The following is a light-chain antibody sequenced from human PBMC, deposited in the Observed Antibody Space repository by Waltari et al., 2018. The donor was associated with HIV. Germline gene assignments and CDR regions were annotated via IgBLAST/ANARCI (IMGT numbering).Light chain of an antibody. J-gene: IGLJ2*01. V-gene: IGLV2-14*01. CDR3: RSYTSSSTVV. CDR2: DDS. CDR1: SSDVGGYNY. Sequence: QSALTQPASVSGSPGQSITISCTGTSSDVGGYNYVSWYHQHPGQAPKLMIYDDSNQPAWFSNRFSGVKAGNTASRTISRLQAEDEADYYCRSYTSSSTVVFGVGTKVTVL.